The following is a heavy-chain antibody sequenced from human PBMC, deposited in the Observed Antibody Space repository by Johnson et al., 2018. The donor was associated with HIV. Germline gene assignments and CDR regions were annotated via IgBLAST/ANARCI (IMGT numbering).Heavy chain of an antibody. CDR1: GFTFSSYW. CDR3: ARDHDGL. J-gene: IGHJ3*01. Sequence: EVQLVESGGGVVQPGRSLRLSCAASGFTFSSYWMSWVRQAPGKGLEWVSAISGSGGSTHYADSVKGRFTISRDNAKNSLYLQMNSLRAEDTAVYYCARDHDGLWGQGTMVTVSS. CDR2: ISGSGGST. D-gene: IGHD3-3*01. V-gene: IGHV3-21*01.